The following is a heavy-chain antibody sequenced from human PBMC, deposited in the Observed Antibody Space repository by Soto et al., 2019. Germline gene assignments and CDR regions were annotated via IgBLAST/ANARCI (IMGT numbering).Heavy chain of an antibody. CDR2: IYWDDDK. CDR1: GFSLSTSGVG. D-gene: IGHD3-10*01. Sequence: QITLKESGPPLVKPTQTLTLTCTFSGFSLSTSGVGVGWIRQPPGKALEWLALIYWDDDKRYSPSLKSRLTITKDTSKNQVVLTMTNMDPVDTATYYYAHSVTMVRGVIPANFDYWGQGTLVTVSS. V-gene: IGHV2-5*02. J-gene: IGHJ4*02. CDR3: AHSVTMVRGVIPANFDY.